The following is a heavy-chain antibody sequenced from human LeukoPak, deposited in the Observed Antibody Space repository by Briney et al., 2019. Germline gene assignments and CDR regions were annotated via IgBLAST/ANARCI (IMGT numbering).Heavy chain of an antibody. V-gene: IGHV5-51*01. D-gene: IGHD6-19*01. CDR3: ARRGEQQWLVRAYGEFDY. CDR1: GYSFTSYW. J-gene: IGHJ4*02. CDR2: IYPGDSDT. Sequence: GESLKISCKGSGYSFTSYWIGWVRQMPGKGLEWMGIIYPGDSDTRYSPSFQGQVTISADKSISTAYLQWSSLKASDTAMYYCARRGEQQWLVRAYGEFDYWGQGTLVTVSS.